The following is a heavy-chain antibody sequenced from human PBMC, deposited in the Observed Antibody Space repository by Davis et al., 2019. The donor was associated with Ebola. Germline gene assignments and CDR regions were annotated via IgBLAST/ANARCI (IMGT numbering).Heavy chain of an antibody. CDR2: IGGRGYTV. CDR3: ARVILWWDEDAGGPTSYYFDL. J-gene: IGHJ4*02. CDR1: GFMFSSYV. D-gene: IGHD2-8*02. V-gene: IGHV3-23*01. Sequence: GGSLRLSCVASGFMFSSYVMGWVRQVPGRGLEWVSRIGGRGYTVYYGDSVRGRFTVSRDNSKNTLYLQMNALSADDTAKYYCARVILWWDEDAGGPTSYYFDLWGQGALVTVSS.